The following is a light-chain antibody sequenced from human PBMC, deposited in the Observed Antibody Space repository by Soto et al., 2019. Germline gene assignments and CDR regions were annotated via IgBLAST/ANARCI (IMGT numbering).Light chain of an antibody. CDR1: QSVRSH. V-gene: IGKV3-15*01. Sequence: EIVLTQSPATLSFSPGERATLSCRGSQSVRSHLVWYQQKPGQAPRLLIYGASTRATGIPARFSGSGSGTEFTLTISSLQSEDFALYYCQHYNNWPPAWTFGQGTKVDIK. CDR3: QHYNNWPPAWT. CDR2: GAS. J-gene: IGKJ1*01.